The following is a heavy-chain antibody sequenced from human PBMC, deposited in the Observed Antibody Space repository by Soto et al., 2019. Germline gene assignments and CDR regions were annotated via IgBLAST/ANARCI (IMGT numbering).Heavy chain of an antibody. V-gene: IGHV3-9*01. J-gene: IGHJ4*02. CDR2: ISWNSGSI. CDR1: GFTFDDYA. Sequence: GGSLRLSCAASGFTFDDYAMHWVRQAPGKGLEWVSGISWNSGSIGYADSVKGRFTISRDNAKNSLYLQMNSLRAEDTALYYCAKEMGSSWSGYYFDYWGQGTLVTVSS. D-gene: IGHD6-13*01. CDR3: AKEMGSSWSGYYFDY.